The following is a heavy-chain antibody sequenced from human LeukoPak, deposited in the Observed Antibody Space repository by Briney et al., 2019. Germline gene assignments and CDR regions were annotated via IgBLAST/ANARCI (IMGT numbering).Heavy chain of an antibody. Sequence: GGSLRLSCTASGFTFRNYGMHWVRQAPGKGLEWVTFLWYDGSNEYYADSVKGRFTISRDNSKNTLYLQMNSLRADDTAVYYCAREKCSSPSCYRYYGMDVWGQGTTVTVSS. CDR1: GFTFRNYG. CDR3: AREKCSSPSCYRYYGMDV. CDR2: LWYDGSNE. J-gene: IGHJ6*02. V-gene: IGHV3-30*02. D-gene: IGHD2-2*01.